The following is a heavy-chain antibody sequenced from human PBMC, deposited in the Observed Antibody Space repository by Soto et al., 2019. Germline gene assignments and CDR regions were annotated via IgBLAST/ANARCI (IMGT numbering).Heavy chain of an antibody. Sequence: ASVKVSCKASGYTFTSYGISWVRQAPGQGLEWMGWISAYNGNTNYAQKLQGRVTMTTDTSTSTAYMELRSLRSDDTAVYYCERDLYCSGWYNWFDPWGQGTLVTVSS. D-gene: IGHD6-19*01. V-gene: IGHV1-18*01. CDR3: ERDLYCSGWYNWFDP. J-gene: IGHJ5*02. CDR1: GYTFTSYG. CDR2: ISAYNGNT.